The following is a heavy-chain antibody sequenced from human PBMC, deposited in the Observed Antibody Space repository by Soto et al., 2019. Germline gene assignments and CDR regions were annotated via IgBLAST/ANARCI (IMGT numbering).Heavy chain of an antibody. Sequence: GGSLRLSCAASGFTFSSYAMSWVRQAPGKGLEWVSAISGSGGSTYYADSVKGRFTISRDNSKNTLYLQMNSLRAEDTAVYYCAKPPDVAARRYADPRLQAKYYYYYYMDVWGKGTTVTVSS. J-gene: IGHJ6*03. D-gene: IGHD6-6*01. V-gene: IGHV3-23*01. CDR2: ISGSGGST. CDR3: AKPPDVAARRYADPRLQAKYYYYYYMDV. CDR1: GFTFSSYA.